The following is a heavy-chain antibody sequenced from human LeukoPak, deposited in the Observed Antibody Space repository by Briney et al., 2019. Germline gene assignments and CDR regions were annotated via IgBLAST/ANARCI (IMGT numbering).Heavy chain of an antibody. V-gene: IGHV3-23*01. J-gene: IGHJ4*02. CDR1: GFTFSNHA. Sequence: GGSLRLSCAASGFTFSNHAMNWVRQAPGKGLEWVSAVSGGGVTTYYADSVKGRFTISRDNSKNTPYLQMSSLRDEDTAVYYCAKVPGYYYDSSGSYFDYWGQGTLVTVPS. CDR3: AKVPGYYYDSSGSYFDY. CDR2: VSGGGVTT. D-gene: IGHD3-22*01.